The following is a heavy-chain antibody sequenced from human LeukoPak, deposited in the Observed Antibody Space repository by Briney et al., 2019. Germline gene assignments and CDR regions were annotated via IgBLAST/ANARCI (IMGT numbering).Heavy chain of an antibody. CDR2: INPNSGAT. CDR1: GYTFTDYY. D-gene: IGHD2/OR15-2a*01. J-gene: IGHJ4*02. CDR3: ARVYADSYFDY. Sequence: ASVKVSCKASGYTFTDYYMHWVRQAPGQGLEWMGWINPNSGATDYAQKFQGRVTMARDTSISTAYMELRSLRSDDTAVYYCARVYADSYFDYWGQGTLVTVSS. V-gene: IGHV1-2*02.